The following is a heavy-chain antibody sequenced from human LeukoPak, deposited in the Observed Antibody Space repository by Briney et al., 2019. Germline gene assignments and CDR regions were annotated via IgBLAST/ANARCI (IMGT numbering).Heavy chain of an antibody. Sequence: GESLKISCKGSGHSFTSHWIGWVRQMPGKGLEWMGIIYPGDSDIRYSPSFQGQVTISADKSISTAYLQWSSLKASDTAMYYCARHVGGYCRSTNCYGDYWGQGTLVTVSS. D-gene: IGHD2-2*01. J-gene: IGHJ4*02. CDR1: GHSFTSHW. CDR2: IYPGDSDI. V-gene: IGHV5-51*01. CDR3: ARHVGGYCRSTNCYGDY.